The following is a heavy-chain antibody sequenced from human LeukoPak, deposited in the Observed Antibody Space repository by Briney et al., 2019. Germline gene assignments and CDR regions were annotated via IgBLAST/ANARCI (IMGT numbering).Heavy chain of an antibody. J-gene: IGHJ4*02. V-gene: IGHV3-48*04. CDR1: GFTFSSYS. Sequence: GRPLRLSCAASGFTFSSYSMNWVRQAPGKGLEWVSFISSSSSTIYYADSVKGRFTISRDNAKNSLYLQMNSLRAEDTAVYYCARDRGGSYSAIDYWGQGTLVTVSS. CDR3: ARDRGGSYSAIDY. D-gene: IGHD1-26*01. CDR2: ISSSSSTI.